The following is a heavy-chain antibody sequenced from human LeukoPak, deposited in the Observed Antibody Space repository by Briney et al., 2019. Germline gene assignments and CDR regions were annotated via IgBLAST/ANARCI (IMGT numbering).Heavy chain of an antibody. Sequence: GGSLRLSCAASGFTFSNFWMTWVRQAPGKGLEWVASIKTDGSETRHLGSVKGRFSIYRDNTRTLQYLKMNSLRAEDTAIYYCAREQGWTDVYYGMDVWGQGTTVTVSS. J-gene: IGHJ6*02. D-gene: IGHD1-1*01. V-gene: IGHV3-7*01. CDR1: GFTFSNFW. CDR2: IKTDGSET. CDR3: AREQGWTDVYYGMDV.